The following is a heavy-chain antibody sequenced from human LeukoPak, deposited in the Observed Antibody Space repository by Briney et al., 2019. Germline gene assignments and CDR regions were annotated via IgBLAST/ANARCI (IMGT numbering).Heavy chain of an antibody. J-gene: IGHJ4*02. CDR3: ARSDVDIVVVPAAYYFDY. V-gene: IGHV1-8*01. CDR1: GYTFSSYD. Sequence: ASVKVSCKASGYTFSSYDINWVRQATGQGFEWMGWMKPNSGNTGYAQKFQGRVTMTRSTSISTAYMELSSLRSEDTAVYYCARSDVDIVVVPAAYYFDYWGQGTLVTVSS. CDR2: MKPNSGNT. D-gene: IGHD2-2*03.